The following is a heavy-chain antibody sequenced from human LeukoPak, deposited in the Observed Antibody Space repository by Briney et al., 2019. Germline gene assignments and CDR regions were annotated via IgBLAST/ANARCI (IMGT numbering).Heavy chain of an antibody. J-gene: IGHJ4*02. CDR3: AKNRYSPNDFDY. CDR1: GFTFSSYA. D-gene: IGHD1-26*01. V-gene: IGHV3-23*01. Sequence: GGSLRLSCAASGFTFSSYAMSWVRQAPGKGLEWVSAISGSGGSTYYADSVKGRFTISRDNSKNTLYPQMNSLRAEDTAVYYCAKNRYSPNDFDYWGQGTLVTVSS. CDR2: ISGSGGST.